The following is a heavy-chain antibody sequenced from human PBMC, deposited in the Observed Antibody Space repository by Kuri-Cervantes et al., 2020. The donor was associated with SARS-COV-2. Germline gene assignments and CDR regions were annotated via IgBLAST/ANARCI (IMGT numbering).Heavy chain of an antibody. D-gene: IGHD2-15*01. CDR2: ISSSSTI. J-gene: IGHJ3*02. V-gene: IGHV3-48*01. CDR3: TRSGGSWNDAFDI. Sequence: ETLSLTCAASGFTFSSYSMNWVRQAPGKGLEWVSYISSSSTIYYADSVKGRFTISRDNAKNSLYLQMNSLRAEDTAVYYCTRSGGSWNDAFDIWGQGTMVTVSS. CDR1: GFTFSSYS.